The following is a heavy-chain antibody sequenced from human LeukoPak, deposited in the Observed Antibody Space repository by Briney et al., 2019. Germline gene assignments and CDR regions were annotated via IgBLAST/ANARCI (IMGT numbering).Heavy chain of an antibody. J-gene: IGHJ6*02. CDR1: GGSFSGYY. D-gene: IGHD7-27*01. CDR2: INHSGST. V-gene: IGHV4-34*01. CDR3: ARGWGFPRRPYYYYYYGMDV. Sequence: SETLSLTCAVYGGSFSGYYWGWIRQPPGKGLEWIGEINHSGSTNYNPSLKSRVTISVDTSKNQFSLKLSSVTAADTAVYYCARGWGFPRRPYYYYYYGMDVWGQGTTVTVSS.